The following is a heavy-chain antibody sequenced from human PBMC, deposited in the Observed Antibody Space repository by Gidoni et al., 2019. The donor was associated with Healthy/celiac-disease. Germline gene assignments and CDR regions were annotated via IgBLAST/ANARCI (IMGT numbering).Heavy chain of an antibody. CDR2: SSGSGGST. CDR1: GFTFSSYA. CDR3: AKPSRRDPNAKYYFDY. Sequence: EVQLLESGGGLVQPGGSLSLSCAASGFTFSSYAMSWVRQAPGKGLEWVSASSGSGGSTYYADSVKGRFTISRDNSKNTLYLQMNSLRAEDTAVYYCAKPSRRDPNAKYYFDYWGQGTLVTVSS. J-gene: IGHJ4*02. V-gene: IGHV3-23*01.